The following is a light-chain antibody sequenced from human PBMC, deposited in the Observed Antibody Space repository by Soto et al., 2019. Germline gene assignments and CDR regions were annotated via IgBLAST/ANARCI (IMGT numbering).Light chain of an antibody. Sequence: QSALAQPASVSGSLEQSITISCTGTSSDVVGYNSVSWYQQHPGKAPKLMIYEVSNRPSGVSNRFSASKSGNRASLTISGLQTEDETDYYCTSYTSSGTWVFGGGTKVTVL. V-gene: IGLV2-14*01. CDR1: SSDVVGYNS. J-gene: IGLJ3*02. CDR3: TSYTSSGTWV. CDR2: EVS.